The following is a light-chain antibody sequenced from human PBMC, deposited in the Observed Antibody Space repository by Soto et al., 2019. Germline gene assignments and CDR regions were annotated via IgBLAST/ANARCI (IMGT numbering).Light chain of an antibody. V-gene: IGLV2-23*01. CDR2: EAT. Sequence: QSVLTQPRSVSGSPGQSVTISCTGTSSDVANYDFVSWYQHHPGAAPKLMVYEATRRPSGISNRFSGSKSGNTASLTISGLQAEDEAAYYCCSFAGSNSWVFGGGTKVTVL. CDR1: SSDVANYDF. CDR3: CSFAGSNSWV. J-gene: IGLJ3*02.